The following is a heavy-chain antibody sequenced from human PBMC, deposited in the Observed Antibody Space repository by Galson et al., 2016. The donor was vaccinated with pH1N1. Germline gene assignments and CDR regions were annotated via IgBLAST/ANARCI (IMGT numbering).Heavy chain of an antibody. CDR1: GFTFDDYG. D-gene: IGHD3-9*01. CDR3: AKVVGHLNGYYDY. V-gene: IGHV3-9*01. J-gene: IGHJ4*02. Sequence: SLRLSCAASGFTFDDYGMHWVRQAPGKGLEWVSGISWNSGSIGYADSVKGRFTISRDNTKNSLYLQMNSLRAEDTALYYCAKVVGHLNGYYDYWGQGTLVTVSS. CDR2: ISWNSGSI.